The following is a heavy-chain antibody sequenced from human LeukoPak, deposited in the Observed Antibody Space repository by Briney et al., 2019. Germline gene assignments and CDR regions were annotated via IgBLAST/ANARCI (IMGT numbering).Heavy chain of an antibody. D-gene: IGHD5-18*01. J-gene: IGHJ3*02. CDR1: GGTFSSYA. Sequence: SVKVSCKASGGTFSSYAISWVRQAPGQGLEWMGRIIPVFGTANYAQKFQGRVTITTDESTSTAYMELSSLRSEDTAVYYCARDYPLWSHAFDIWGQGTMVTVSS. CDR2: IIPVFGTA. V-gene: IGHV1-69*05. CDR3: ARDYPLWSHAFDI.